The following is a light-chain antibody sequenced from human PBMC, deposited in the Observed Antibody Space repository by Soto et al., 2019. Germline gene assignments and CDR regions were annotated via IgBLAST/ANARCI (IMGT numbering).Light chain of an antibody. CDR3: SSYTSSSTYV. J-gene: IGLJ1*01. V-gene: IGLV2-14*01. CDR2: EVS. CDR1: SSDVGGYNY. Sequence: QSVLTQPASVSGSPGQSITISCTETSSDVGGYNYVSWSQQHPGKAPQLMIYEVSNRPSGVSNRFSGSKSGNTASLTISGLQAEDEADYYCSSYTSSSTYVFGTGTKVTVL.